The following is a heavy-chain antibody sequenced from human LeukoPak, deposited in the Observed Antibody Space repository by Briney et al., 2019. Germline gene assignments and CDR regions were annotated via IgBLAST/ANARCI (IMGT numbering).Heavy chain of an antibody. V-gene: IGHV4-61*10. Sequence: SETLSLTCTVSGGSISSGSYYWSWIRQPAGKGLEWIGHIYSSGSTNYNPSLKSRVTISVDTSKNQFSLKLSSVTAADTAVYYCARDRGDDYSLDAFDIWGQGTMVTVSS. CDR3: ARDRGDDYSLDAFDI. CDR2: IYSSGST. CDR1: GGSISSGSYY. D-gene: IGHD4-11*01. J-gene: IGHJ3*02.